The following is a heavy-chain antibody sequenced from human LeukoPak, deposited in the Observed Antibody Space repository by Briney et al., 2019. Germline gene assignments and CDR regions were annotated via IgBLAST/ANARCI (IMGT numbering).Heavy chain of an antibody. V-gene: IGHV3-53*01. Sequence: GGSLRLSCAASGFTVSSNYMSWVRQAPGKGLEWVSVIYSGGSTYYADSVKGRFTISRDNSKNTLYLQMNSLRAEDTDVYYCARVEGGYSYGYLDYWGQGTLVTVSS. J-gene: IGHJ4*02. CDR1: GFTVSSNY. D-gene: IGHD5-18*01. CDR3: ARVEGGYSYGYLDY. CDR2: IYSGGST.